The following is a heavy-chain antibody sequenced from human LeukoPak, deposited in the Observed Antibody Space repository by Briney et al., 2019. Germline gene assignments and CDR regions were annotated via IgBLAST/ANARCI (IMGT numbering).Heavy chain of an antibody. CDR3: AVHHSSSWPIFDS. V-gene: IGHV1-2*02. D-gene: IGHD6-13*01. CDR1: GYTFTGYY. CDR2: INLNTGGT. Sequence: ASVKVSCKSSGYTFTGYYMHWVRQAPGQGLEWMGWINLNTGGTNYAQKFQGRVTMTRDTSISTACMELSRLRSDDTAVYYCAVHHSSSWPIFDSWGQGTLVTVSS. J-gene: IGHJ4*02.